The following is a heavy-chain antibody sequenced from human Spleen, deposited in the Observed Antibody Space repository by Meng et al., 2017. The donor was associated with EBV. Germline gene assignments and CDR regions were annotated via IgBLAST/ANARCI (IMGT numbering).Heavy chain of an antibody. CDR2: INHRGSA. D-gene: IGHD4-17*01. J-gene: IGHJ4*02. V-gene: IGHV4-34*01. CDR1: GGSFTTYY. CDR3: ARGDNGDSYFDY. Sequence: GKLQRWGAGLLNPSETLALTCAGDGGSFTTYYWTWIRQPPGKGLEWIGEINHRGSAHYNPSLKSRLTISVDKSKNQFSLELTSVTAADTAVYYCARGDNGDSYFDYWGQGTLVTVSS.